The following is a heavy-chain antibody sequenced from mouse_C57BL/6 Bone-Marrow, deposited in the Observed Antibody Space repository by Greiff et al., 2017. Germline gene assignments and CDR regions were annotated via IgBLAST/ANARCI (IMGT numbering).Heavy chain of an antibody. Sequence: QVPLQQPGAELVRPGTSVKLSCKASGYTFTSYWMHWVKQRPGQGLEWVGVIDPSDSYTTSNQKFKGKATLTVDTSSSTAYMQLSSLTSEDSAVYYCAGDLTGSGFDYWGQGTTLTVSS. V-gene: IGHV1-59*01. D-gene: IGHD4-1*01. CDR3: AGDLTGSGFDY. CDR1: GYTFTSYW. J-gene: IGHJ2*01. CDR2: IDPSDSYT.